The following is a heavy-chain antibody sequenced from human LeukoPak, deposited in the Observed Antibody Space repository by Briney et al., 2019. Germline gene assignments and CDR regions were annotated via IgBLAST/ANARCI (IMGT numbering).Heavy chain of an antibody. D-gene: IGHD4-17*01. Sequence: PGGSLRLSCAASGFAFKTYGMNWVRQAPGKGLDWGSNISTSGGNKNYADSVKGRFAISRDNSKNTIFLQMNSLRAEDTAVYYCAKSNGMTTVTHLIDYWGQGTLVTVSS. CDR2: ISTSGGNK. CDR3: AKSNGMTTVTHLIDY. V-gene: IGHV3-23*01. CDR1: GFAFKTYG. J-gene: IGHJ4*02.